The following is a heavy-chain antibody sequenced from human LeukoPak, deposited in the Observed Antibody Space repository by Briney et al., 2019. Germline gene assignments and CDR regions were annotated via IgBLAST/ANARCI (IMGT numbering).Heavy chain of an antibody. CDR1: GFIFSTYT. J-gene: IGHJ5*02. D-gene: IGHD3-22*01. CDR2: ISSSSRYI. CDR3: AKDDRYYYDSSGYYQT. Sequence: GGSLRLSCAASGFIFSTYTINWVRQAPGKGLEWVSSISSSSRYIYYADSVKGRFTISSDNAKNSLYLQMNSLRAEDTAVYYCAKDDRYYYDSSGYYQTWGQGTLVTVSS. V-gene: IGHV3-21*04.